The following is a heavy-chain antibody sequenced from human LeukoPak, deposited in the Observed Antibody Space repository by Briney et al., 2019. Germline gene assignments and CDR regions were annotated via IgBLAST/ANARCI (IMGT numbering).Heavy chain of an antibody. CDR3: ARRGDGYILDY. J-gene: IGHJ4*02. D-gene: IGHD5-24*01. V-gene: IGHV4-39*01. Sequence: SETLSLTCTVSGGSISSSSYYWGWIRQPPGKGLEWIGSIHYTGSTYYNPSLKSRLTISVDTSRNQFSLKLSSVTAADTAVYYCARRGDGYILDYWGQGSLVTVSS. CDR1: GGSISSSSYY. CDR2: IHYTGST.